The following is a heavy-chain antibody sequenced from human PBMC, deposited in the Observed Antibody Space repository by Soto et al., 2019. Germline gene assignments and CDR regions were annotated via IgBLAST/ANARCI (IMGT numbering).Heavy chain of an antibody. D-gene: IGHD6-6*01. CDR3: ARDTSQQLGDYYYYGMDV. J-gene: IGHJ6*02. V-gene: IGHV1-2*02. CDR1: GYTFTGYY. Sequence: ASVKVSCKASGYTFTGYYMHWVRQAPGQGLEWMGWINPNSGGTNYAQKFQGRVTMTRDTSISTAYMELSRLRSDDTAVYYCARDTSQQLGDYYYYGMDVWGQGTMVTVSS. CDR2: INPNSGGT.